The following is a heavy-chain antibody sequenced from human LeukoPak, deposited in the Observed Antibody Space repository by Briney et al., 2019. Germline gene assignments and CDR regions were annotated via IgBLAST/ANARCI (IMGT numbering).Heavy chain of an antibody. V-gene: IGHV3-23*01. J-gene: IGHJ4*02. CDR3: AKDQGFGEYYFDY. Sequence: GGSLRLSCAASGFTFSSYAMSWVRQAPGKGLEWVSAISGSGSSTYYADSVKGRFTISRDNSKNTLYLQMNSLRAEDTAVYYCAKDQGFGEYYFDYWGQGTLVTVSS. CDR1: GFTFSSYA. CDR2: ISGSGSST. D-gene: IGHD3-10*01.